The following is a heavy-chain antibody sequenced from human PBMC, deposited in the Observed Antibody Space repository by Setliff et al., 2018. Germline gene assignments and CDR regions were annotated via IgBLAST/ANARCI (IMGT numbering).Heavy chain of an antibody. CDR1: GFSFSNYG. V-gene: IGHV3-48*01. D-gene: IGHD2-21*01. Sequence: GGSLRLSCVVSGFSFSNYGMTWVRQAPGKGLEWISYISTSSGTRYYADSVKGRFTISRDNSKNTLYLQMNSLRAEDTAFYYCAKDLTQHNYWGQGTLVTVSS. CDR3: AKDLTQHNY. J-gene: IGHJ4*02. CDR2: ISTSSGTR.